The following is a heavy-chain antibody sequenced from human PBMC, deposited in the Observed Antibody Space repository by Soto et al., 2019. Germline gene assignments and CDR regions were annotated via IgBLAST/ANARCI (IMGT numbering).Heavy chain of an antibody. CDR2: IYYSGRT. CDR1: GGSTNNYY. CDR3: ARVHSSSSGFDY. J-gene: IGHJ4*02. D-gene: IGHD6-6*01. V-gene: IGHV4-59*01. Sequence: SETLSLTCTVSGGSTNNYYWSWIRQPPGKGLEWIGYIYYSGRTSYNPSLKSRVTISVDTSKNQFSLKLSSVTAADTAVYYCARVHSSSSGFDYWGQGTLVTVSS.